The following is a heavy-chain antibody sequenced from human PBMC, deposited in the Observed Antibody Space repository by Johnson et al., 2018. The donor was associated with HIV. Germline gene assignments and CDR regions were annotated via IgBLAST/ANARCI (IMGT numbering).Heavy chain of an antibody. J-gene: IGHJ3*02. D-gene: IGHD2-15*01. CDR3: AKGDCSGGSCYSFTDAFDI. Sequence: QVQLVESGGGVVQPGRSLRLSCAVSGFTFSSFGMHWVRQAPGKGLEWMAVISSAGTDKYYADSVKGRFTISRDNSKNTLYLQMNSLRAEDTAVYYCAKGDCSGGSCYSFTDAFDIWGQGTMVTVSS. V-gene: IGHV3-30*18. CDR1: GFTFSSFG. CDR2: ISSAGTDK.